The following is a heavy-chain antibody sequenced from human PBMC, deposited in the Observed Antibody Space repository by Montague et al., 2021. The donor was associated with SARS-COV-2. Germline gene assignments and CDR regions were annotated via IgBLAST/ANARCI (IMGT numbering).Heavy chain of an antibody. D-gene: IGHD3-9*01. CDR2: IYYTGNT. Sequence: SETLSLTCTVSGGSISSDGYYWGWIRQPPGKGLEWIGYIYYTGNTYYSPSLKSRLTISVDTSKNQFSLKLSSVTAADTAMFYCARLLTGSDAFDIWGQGTMVTVSS. CDR1: GGSISSDGYY. J-gene: IGHJ3*02. CDR3: ARLLTGSDAFDI. V-gene: IGHV4-39*01.